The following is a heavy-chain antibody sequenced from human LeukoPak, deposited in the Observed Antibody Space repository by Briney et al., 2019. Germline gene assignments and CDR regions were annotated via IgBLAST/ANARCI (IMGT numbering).Heavy chain of an antibody. D-gene: IGHD3-22*01. CDR3: AKDSSGYYSRDYYYGMDA. CDR2: IIPIFGTA. Sequence: ASVKVSCKASGGTFSSYAISWVRQAPGQGLEWMGGIIPIFGTANYAQKFQGRVTITADESTSTAYMELSSLRSEDTAVYYCAKDSSGYYSRDYYYGMDAWGQGTTVTVSS. V-gene: IGHV1-69*13. J-gene: IGHJ6*02. CDR1: GGTFSSYA.